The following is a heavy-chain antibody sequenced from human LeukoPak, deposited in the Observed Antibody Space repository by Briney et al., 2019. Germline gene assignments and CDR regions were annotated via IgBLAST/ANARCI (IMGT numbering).Heavy chain of an antibody. CDR3: AKDSSTTASTWNDY. CDR2: ISGSGGST. J-gene: IGHJ4*02. CDR1: GFTLSNYG. Sequence: GGSLRLSCAVSGFTLSNYGMSWVRQVPGKGLEWVAGISGSGGSTNYADSVKGRFTISRDDSKNTLFLEMNSLRAEDTAVYYCAKDSSTTASTWNDYWGQGTLVTVSS. V-gene: IGHV3-23*01. D-gene: IGHD1-1*01.